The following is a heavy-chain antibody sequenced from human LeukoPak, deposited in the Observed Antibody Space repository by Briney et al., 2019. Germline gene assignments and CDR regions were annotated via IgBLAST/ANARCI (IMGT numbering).Heavy chain of an antibody. D-gene: IGHD1-26*01. V-gene: IGHV4-59*11. J-gene: IGHJ4*02. CDR2: IFYSGNT. CDR3: ARDRGEGIVGTFDY. CDR1: GGSISGHY. Sequence: PSKTLSLTCSVSGGSISGHYWSWIRQPPGKGLVWIGYIFYSGNTHYNPSLKSRVTMSVDTSKNQFSLRLSSVTPADTAVYYCARDRGEGIVGTFDYWGQGTLVTVSS.